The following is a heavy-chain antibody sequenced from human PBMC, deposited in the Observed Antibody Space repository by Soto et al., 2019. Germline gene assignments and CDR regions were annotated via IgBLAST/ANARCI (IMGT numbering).Heavy chain of an antibody. J-gene: IGHJ3*01. CDR2: IGIGSSTT. V-gene: IGHV3-48*01. D-gene: IGHD3-22*01. Sequence: EVDLVESGGGLVQSGGSPRLSCAASGFTFRNYGMNWVRQAPGKGLEWVSYIGIGSSTTYYADSVKGRFTISRDNAKNSLYLQMNSLRAEDTAVYYCARDQLYYNDISGRPLNAFDVWGQGTMVTVSS. CDR3: ARDQLYYNDISGRPLNAFDV. CDR1: GFTFRNYG.